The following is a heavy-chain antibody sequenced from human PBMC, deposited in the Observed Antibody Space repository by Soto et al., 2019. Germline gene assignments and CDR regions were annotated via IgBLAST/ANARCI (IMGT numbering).Heavy chain of an antibody. V-gene: IGHV1-18*01. J-gene: IGHJ6*02. CDR3: ARDPDRKFWSGYYSLNYYYYYGMDV. Sequence: ASVKVSCKASGYTFTSYGISWVRQAPGQGLEWMGWISAYNGNTNYAQKLQGRVTMTTDTSTSTAYMELRSLRSDDTAVYYCARDPDRKFWSGYYSLNYYYYYGMDVWGQVTTVTVSS. D-gene: IGHD3-3*01. CDR2: ISAYNGNT. CDR1: GYTFTSYG.